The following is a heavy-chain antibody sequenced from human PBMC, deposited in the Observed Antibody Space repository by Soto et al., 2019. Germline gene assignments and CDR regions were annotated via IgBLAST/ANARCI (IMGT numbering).Heavy chain of an antibody. CDR1: GFTFSNYA. V-gene: IGHV3-23*01. J-gene: IGHJ4*02. Sequence: GGSLRLSCAASGFTFSNYAMSWVRQAPGKGLEWVSGIGGRGTSSYYADSVKGRFAISRDNSYNTLFLQLHSLRAEDTAVYYCAKSRYADSSGDYYDFWGQGTRVTGSS. CDR2: IGGRGTSS. CDR3: AKSRYADSSGDYYDF. D-gene: IGHD3-22*01.